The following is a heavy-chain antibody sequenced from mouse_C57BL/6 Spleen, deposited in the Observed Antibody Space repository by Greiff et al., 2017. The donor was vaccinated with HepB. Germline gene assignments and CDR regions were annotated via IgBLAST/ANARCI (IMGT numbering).Heavy chain of an antibody. V-gene: IGHV1-52*01. CDR2: IDPSDSET. Sequence: VQLQQPGAELVRPGSSVKLSCKASGYTFTSYWMHWVKQSPRQGLEWIGNIDPSDSETHYNQKFKDKATLTVDKSSSTAYMQLSSLTSEDSAVYYCARSYGSSYWYFDVWGTGTTVTVSS. CDR3: ARSYGSSYWYFDV. D-gene: IGHD1-1*01. J-gene: IGHJ1*03. CDR1: GYTFTSYW.